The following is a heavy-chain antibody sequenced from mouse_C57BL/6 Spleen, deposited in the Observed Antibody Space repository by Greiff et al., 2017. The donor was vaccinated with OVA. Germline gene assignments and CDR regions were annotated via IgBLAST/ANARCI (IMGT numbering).Heavy chain of an antibody. V-gene: IGHV1-4*01. J-gene: IGHJ3*01. D-gene: IGHD2-13*01. Sequence: VQLQQSGAELARPGASVKMSCKASGYTFTSYTMHWVKQRPGQGLEWIGYINPSSGYTKYNQKFKDKATLTADKSSSTAYMQLSSLTSEDSAVYYCARYYDAYQAWFAYWGQGTLVTVSA. CDR3: ARYYDAYQAWFAY. CDR2: INPSSGYT. CDR1: GYTFTSYT.